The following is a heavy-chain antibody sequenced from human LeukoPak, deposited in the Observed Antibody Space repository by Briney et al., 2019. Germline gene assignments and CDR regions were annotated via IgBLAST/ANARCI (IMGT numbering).Heavy chain of an antibody. CDR1: GGSISSNSYH. V-gene: IGHV4-39*07. Sequence: NRSETLSLTCAVSGGSISSNSYHWGWIRQPPGKGLEWIGSIYYSGSTYYNPSLKSRVTISVDTSKNQFSLKLSSVTAADTAVYYCAREARTAMGIHWGQGTLVTVSS. J-gene: IGHJ4*02. CDR2: IYYSGST. D-gene: IGHD5-18*01. CDR3: AREARTAMGIH.